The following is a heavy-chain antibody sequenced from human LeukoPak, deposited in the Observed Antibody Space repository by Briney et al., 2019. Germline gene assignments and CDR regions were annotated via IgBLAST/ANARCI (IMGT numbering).Heavy chain of an antibody. V-gene: IGHV1-69*13. D-gene: IGHD3-16*02. CDR3: ALDYVWGSYRYHDY. J-gene: IGHJ4*02. CDR2: IIPIFGTA. CDR1: GGTFSSYA. Sequence: SVKVSCKASGGTFSSYAISWVRQAPGQGLEWMGGIIPIFGTANYAQKFQGRVTITADQSTSTAYMELSSLRSEDTAVYYCALDYVWGSYRYHDYWGQGTLVTVSS.